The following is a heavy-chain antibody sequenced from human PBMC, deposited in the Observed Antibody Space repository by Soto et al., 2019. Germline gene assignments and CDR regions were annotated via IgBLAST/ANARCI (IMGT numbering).Heavy chain of an antibody. J-gene: IGHJ6*02. CDR1: GGSISSSSYY. V-gene: IGHV4-39*07. CDR3: ARFGGDDYYYYYGMDV. D-gene: IGHD3-10*01. CDR2: IYYSGST. Sequence: SETLSLTCTVSGGSISSSSYYWGWIRQPPGKGLEWIGSIYYSGSTYYNPSLKSRVTISVDTSKNQFSLKLSSVTAADTAVYYCARFGGDDYYYYYGMDVWGQGTTATVSS.